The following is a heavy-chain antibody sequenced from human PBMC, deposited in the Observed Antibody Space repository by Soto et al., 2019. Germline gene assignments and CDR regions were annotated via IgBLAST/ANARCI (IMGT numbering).Heavy chain of an antibody. CDR2: FDPEDGET. J-gene: IGHJ4*02. V-gene: IGHV1-24*01. CDR3: ATLWGGYRNFDY. CDR1: GYTLTELS. D-gene: IGHD3-16*02. Sequence: ASVKVSCKVSGYTLTELSMHWVRQAPGKGLEWMGGFDPEDGETIYAQKFQGRVTMTEDTSTDTAYMELSSLRSEDTAVYYCATLWGGYRNFDYWGQGTLVTVSS.